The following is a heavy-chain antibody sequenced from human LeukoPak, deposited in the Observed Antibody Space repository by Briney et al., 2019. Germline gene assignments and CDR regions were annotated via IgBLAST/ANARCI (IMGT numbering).Heavy chain of an antibody. J-gene: IGHJ4*02. CDR2: IGDTDADG. V-gene: IGHV3-23*01. CDR1: GFTFKNYA. CDR3: GRDWKLDY. Sequence: GGPLRLSCAASGFTFKNYAMSWVRQAPGKGLEWVSAIGDTDADGKYAHSVKGRFTISRDNSRNTLYLHLNSLRVEDTAIYYCGRDWKLDYWGQGTLVTVSS. D-gene: IGHD1-1*01.